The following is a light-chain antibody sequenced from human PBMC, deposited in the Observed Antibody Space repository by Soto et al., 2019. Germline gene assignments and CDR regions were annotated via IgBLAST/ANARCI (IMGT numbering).Light chain of an antibody. CDR1: QSISSW. V-gene: IGKV1-5*03. J-gene: IGKJ1*01. CDR3: QQSYSTPPT. Sequence: DIQMTQSPSTLSASVGDRVTITCRASQSISSWLAWYQQKPGKAPKLLIYKASSLESGVPSRFSGSGSGTEFTLTISSLQPDVFATYYCQQSYSTPPTFGQGTKVEIK. CDR2: KAS.